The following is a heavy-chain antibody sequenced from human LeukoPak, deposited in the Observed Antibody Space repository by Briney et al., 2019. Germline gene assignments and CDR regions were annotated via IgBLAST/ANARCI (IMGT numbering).Heavy chain of an antibody. CDR3: ARDVAVAGTSRRGFGY. CDR1: GYSFTDYY. D-gene: IGHD6-19*01. J-gene: IGHJ4*02. Sequence: GASVKVSCKTSGYSFTDYYMHWVRQAPGQGLEWMGWINPHTGGINYAQKFQGRVTLTRDTSISTAYMELSRLRSDDAAVYYCARDVAVAGTSRRGFGYWGQGTLVTVSS. V-gene: IGHV1-2*02. CDR2: INPHTGGI.